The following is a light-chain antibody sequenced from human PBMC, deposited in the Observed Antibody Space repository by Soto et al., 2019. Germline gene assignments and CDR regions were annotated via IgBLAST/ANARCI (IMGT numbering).Light chain of an antibody. CDR1: QGISSY. V-gene: IGKV1-8*01. CDR2: AAS. Sequence: AIRMTQSPSSFSASTGDRVTITCRARQGISSYLAWYQQKPGKAPKLLIYAASTLQSGVPSRFSGSGSRTDFTITISCLQSEDFATYSGQQYYSYPQLTFGGGTKVEIK. J-gene: IGKJ4*01. CDR3: QQYYSYPQLT.